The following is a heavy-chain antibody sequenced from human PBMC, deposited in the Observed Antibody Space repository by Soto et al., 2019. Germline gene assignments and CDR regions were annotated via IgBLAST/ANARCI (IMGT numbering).Heavy chain of an antibody. Sequence: QVQLVESGGGVVQPGRSLRLSCAASGFTFSSYAMHWVRQAPGKGLEWVAVISYDGSNKYYADSVKGRFTISRDNSKNTRYRQMNSLRAEDTAGYYGARATMGNVDYWGQGTLVTVSS. CDR3: ARATMGNVDY. D-gene: IGHD3-10*01. CDR2: ISYDGSNK. J-gene: IGHJ4*02. CDR1: GFTFSSYA. V-gene: IGHV3-30-3*01.